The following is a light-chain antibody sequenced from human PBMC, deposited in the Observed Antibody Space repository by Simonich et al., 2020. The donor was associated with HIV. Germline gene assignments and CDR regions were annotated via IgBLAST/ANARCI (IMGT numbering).Light chain of an antibody. CDR3: QQYGSSPT. CDR1: QSVSSSQ. CDR2: AAS. Sequence: EIVLTQSPGTLSLSPGDRATLSCRASQSVSSSQLAGYQQKTGLAPMLLIYAASSRATGIPDRFSGSGSGTDFTLTISRLEPEDFAVYYCQQYGSSPTFGPGTKVDIK. J-gene: IGKJ3*01. V-gene: IGKV3-20*01.